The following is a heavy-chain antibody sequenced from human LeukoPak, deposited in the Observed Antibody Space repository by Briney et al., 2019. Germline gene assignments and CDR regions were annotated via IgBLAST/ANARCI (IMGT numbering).Heavy chain of an antibody. CDR2: IYNSGST. D-gene: IGHD5-24*01. Sequence: PSETLSLTCTVSGDSIPSAGYFWNWIRQHPGKGLEWIGYIYNSGSTSYNPSLKSRISISIDTSKNQFSLRLSSVTAADTAVYYCARDAYDGYGGYMDVWGQGTTVTVSS. V-gene: IGHV4-31*03. CDR3: ARDAYDGYGGYMDV. J-gene: IGHJ6*03. CDR1: GDSIPSAGYF.